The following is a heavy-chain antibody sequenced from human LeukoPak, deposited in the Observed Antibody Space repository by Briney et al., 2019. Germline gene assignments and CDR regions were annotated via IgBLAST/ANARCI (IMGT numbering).Heavy chain of an antibody. D-gene: IGHD2/OR15-2a*01. CDR2: IGGSDGRT. V-gene: IGHV3-23*01. J-gene: IGHJ5*02. CDR3: AKDRVSPGFNWFDP. Sequence: GGSLRLSCAASGFTFSTYAMSWVRQAPGKGLEWVSLIGGSDGRTRYADFVKGRFTISRDNSKSTVYLQMNSLRTEDTAVYYCAKDRVSPGFNWFDPWGQGTLVTVSS. CDR1: GFTFSTYA.